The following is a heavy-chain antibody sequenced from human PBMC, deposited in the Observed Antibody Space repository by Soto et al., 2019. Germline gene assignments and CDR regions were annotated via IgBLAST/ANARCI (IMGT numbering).Heavy chain of an antibody. Sequence: SETLSLTCTVSGGSITSGGYSWSWIRQSPGQGLEWIGYIYQSGSAFYNPSLKTRATILVDRSRNQFSLNLTSVTAADAAVYYCARAFYGVDLWGQGTTVTVSS. CDR1: GGSITSGGYS. V-gene: IGHV4-30-2*06. CDR2: IYQSGSA. J-gene: IGHJ6*02. CDR3: ARAFYGVDL.